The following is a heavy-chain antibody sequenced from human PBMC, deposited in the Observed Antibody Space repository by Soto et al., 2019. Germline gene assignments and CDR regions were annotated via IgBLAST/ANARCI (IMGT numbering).Heavy chain of an antibody. J-gene: IGHJ4*02. V-gene: IGHV1-8*01. CDR2: MNPHSGET. D-gene: IGHD3-10*01. CDR1: GYSFTSLH. CDR3: ARGSPGPVDH. Sequence: QVQLVQSGAEVRRPGASVKVSCKASGYSFTSLHFNWVRQATGQRLEWIGWMNPHSGETGYAQRFQGRVTMTRDISLSTAYMELRSLTSHDTAVYFCARGSPGPVDHWGQGTLVTVSS.